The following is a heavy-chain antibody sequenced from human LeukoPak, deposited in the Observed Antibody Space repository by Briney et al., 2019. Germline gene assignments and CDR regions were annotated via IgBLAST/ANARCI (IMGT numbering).Heavy chain of an antibody. J-gene: IGHJ6*04. D-gene: IGHD6-19*01. V-gene: IGHV1-69*13. Sequence: SVKVSCKASGGTFSSYAISWVRQAPGQGLEWMGGIIPIFGTANYAQKFQGRVTITADESTSTAYMELSSLRSEDTAVYYCATPPSRAWPKHKNTSSYGRAVGAKG. CDR1: GGTFSSYA. CDR2: IIPIFGTA. CDR3: ATPPSRAWPKHKNTSSYGRAV.